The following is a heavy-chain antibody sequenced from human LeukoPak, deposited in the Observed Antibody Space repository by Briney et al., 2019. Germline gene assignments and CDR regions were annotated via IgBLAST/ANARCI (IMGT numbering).Heavy chain of an antibody. CDR3: ARLGAGPTYYDFWSGYSSFYFDY. J-gene: IGHJ4*02. V-gene: IGHV4-39*01. CDR2: IHYSGNT. CDR1: GGSTSSSNYY. Sequence: SETLSLNCTVSGGSTSSSNYYWGWIRQPPGKGLEWIGGIHYSGNTYYNPSLKSRVTISVDTSKNQFSLKLSSVTAADTAVYYCARLGAGPTYYDFWSGYSSFYFDYWGQGTLVTVSS. D-gene: IGHD3-3*01.